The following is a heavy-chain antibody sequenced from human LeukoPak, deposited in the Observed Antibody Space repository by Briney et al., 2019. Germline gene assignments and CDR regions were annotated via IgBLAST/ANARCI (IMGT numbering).Heavy chain of an antibody. CDR1: GFTLSDHY. J-gene: IGHJ6*02. CDR3: ARDRTSRYGMDV. Sequence: PGGSLRLSCAASGFTLSDHYMNWIRQAPGKGLEWVSSISTSGSTIYYADSVKGRFTISRDNAKISLYLQMNSLRAEDTAVYYCARDRTSRYGMDVWGQGTTVTVSS. V-gene: IGHV3-11*01. CDR2: ISTSGSTI.